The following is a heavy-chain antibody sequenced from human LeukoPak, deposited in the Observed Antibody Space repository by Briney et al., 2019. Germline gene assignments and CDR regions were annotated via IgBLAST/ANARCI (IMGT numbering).Heavy chain of an antibody. Sequence: SETLSLTCTVSGGPIISGAYYWSWIRRHPGKGLEWIAYVHYSGSTYYNPSLKSRFTISVDTSQNQFSLKLRSVTAADTAVYYCAGDSGNSAFDYWGQGTLVTVSS. CDR3: AGDSGNSAFDY. CDR2: VHYSGST. CDR1: GGPIISGAYY. J-gene: IGHJ4*02. D-gene: IGHD4-23*01. V-gene: IGHV4-31*03.